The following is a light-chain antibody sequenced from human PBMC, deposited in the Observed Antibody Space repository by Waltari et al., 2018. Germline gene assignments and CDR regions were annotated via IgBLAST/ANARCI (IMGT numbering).Light chain of an antibody. CDR1: KLGNKY. CDR2: QDT. Sequence: SYDLTQPPSVSVSPGQTASISCPGDKLGNKYVSWYQLKPGHFPVTVIYQDTKRPSGISERFAGSNSGNTATLTISGTQAVDEADYFCQTWDTSIFVFGPGTKVTVL. J-gene: IGLJ1*01. V-gene: IGLV3-1*01. CDR3: QTWDTSIFV.